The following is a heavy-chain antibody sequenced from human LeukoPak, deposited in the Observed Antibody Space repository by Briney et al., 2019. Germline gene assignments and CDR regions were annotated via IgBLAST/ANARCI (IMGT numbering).Heavy chain of an antibody. CDR2: INPNSGGT. CDR1: GYTFTGYY. J-gene: IGHJ4*02. D-gene: IGHD6-13*01. Sequence: GASVKVSCKASGYTFTGYYMHWVRQAPGQGLEWMGWINPNSGGTNYAQKFQGRVTMTEDTSTDTAYMELSSLRSEDTAVYYCATVAAGTFDYWGQGTLVTVSS. CDR3: ATVAAGTFDY. V-gene: IGHV1-2*02.